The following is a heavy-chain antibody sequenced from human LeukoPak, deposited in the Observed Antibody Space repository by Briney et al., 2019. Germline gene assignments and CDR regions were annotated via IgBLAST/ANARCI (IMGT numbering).Heavy chain of an antibody. CDR3: ARVGSSGYWHYFDY. D-gene: IGHD3-22*01. V-gene: IGHV4-38-2*02. CDR1: AYSISSGYY. J-gene: IGHJ4*02. CDR2: IYHSGST. Sequence: SETLSLTCTVSAYSISSGYYWGWIRQPPGKGLEWIGSIYHSGSTSYNPSHASRVTVSVDTSKNQISLDLSSVTAADTARYYCARVGSSGYWHYFDYWGQGALVTVSS.